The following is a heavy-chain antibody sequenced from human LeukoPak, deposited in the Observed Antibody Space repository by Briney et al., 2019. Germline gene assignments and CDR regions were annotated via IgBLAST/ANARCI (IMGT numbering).Heavy chain of an antibody. Sequence: PGGSLRLSCEASGFTFSDYYMSWIRQAPGKGLEWVSYISSSGTTIYYADSVKGRFTISRDNAKNSLYLQMNSLRAEDTAVYYCARRRDSGSLQHFDYWGQGTLVTVSS. J-gene: IGHJ4*02. D-gene: IGHD1-26*01. V-gene: IGHV3-11*01. CDR1: GFTFSDYY. CDR2: ISSSGTTI. CDR3: ARRRDSGSLQHFDY.